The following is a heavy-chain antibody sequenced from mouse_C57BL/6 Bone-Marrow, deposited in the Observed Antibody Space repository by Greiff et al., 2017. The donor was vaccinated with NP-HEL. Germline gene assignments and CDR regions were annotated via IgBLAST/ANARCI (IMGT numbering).Heavy chain of an antibody. CDR2: IYTGDGDT. J-gene: IGHJ2*01. Sequence: QVQLQQSGPELVKPGASVKISCKASGYAFSSSWMNWVKQRPGKGLEWIGRIYTGDGDTNYNGKFKGKATLTADKSSSTAYMQLSSLTSEDSAVYFCARWLLFYFDYWGQGTTLTVSS. CDR3: ARWLLFYFDY. CDR1: GYAFSSSW. D-gene: IGHD2-3*01. V-gene: IGHV1-82*01.